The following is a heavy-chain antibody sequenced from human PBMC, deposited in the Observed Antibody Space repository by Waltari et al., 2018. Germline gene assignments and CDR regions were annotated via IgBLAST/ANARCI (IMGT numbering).Heavy chain of an antibody. Sequence: QVQLQESGPGLVKPSETLSLTCAVSGYSISSGYYWVWIRQPPGKGLEWIGCIYHSGRTYYNPSLKSRVTRSVDTSKNQFSLKLSSVTDADTAVYYCASGEYYDYIWGSYNFDYWGQGTLVTVSS. V-gene: IGHV4-38-2*01. D-gene: IGHD3-16*01. CDR3: ASGEYYDYIWGSYNFDY. J-gene: IGHJ4*02. CDR2: IYHSGRT. CDR1: GYSISSGYY.